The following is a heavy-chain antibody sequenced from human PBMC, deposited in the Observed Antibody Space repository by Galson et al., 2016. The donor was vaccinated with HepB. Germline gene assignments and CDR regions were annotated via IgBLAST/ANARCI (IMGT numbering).Heavy chain of an antibody. CDR2: IKSKSDGGTT. J-gene: IGHJ4*02. D-gene: IGHD4-17*01. CDR3: SLDLTDYDNPGVDY. CDR1: GFTFSVAW. Sequence: SLRLSCAASGFTFSVAWLSWVRQAPGKGLEWVGRIKSKSDGGTTDHAAPVKGRFTISRDDLKSTLYLEMHSLQTEDTAVYYCSLDLTDYDNPGVDYWGQGTLVTVSS. V-gene: IGHV3-15*01.